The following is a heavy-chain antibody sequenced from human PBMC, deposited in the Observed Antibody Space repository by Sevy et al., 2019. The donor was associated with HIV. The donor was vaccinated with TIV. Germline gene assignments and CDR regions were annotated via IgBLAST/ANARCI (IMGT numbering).Heavy chain of an antibody. D-gene: IGHD2-8*01. CDR2: LYYSGRT. Sequence: SETLSLTCTVSGGSISGDYWSWVRQPPGKGLEWIGYLYYSGRTNYNPSLKGRVTISVDTSKNQFSLKLTSVTAADTAVYYCAKTATNYYYGMDVWGQGTTVTVSS. V-gene: IGHV4-59*01. CDR3: AKTATNYYYGMDV. J-gene: IGHJ6*02. CDR1: GGSISGDY.